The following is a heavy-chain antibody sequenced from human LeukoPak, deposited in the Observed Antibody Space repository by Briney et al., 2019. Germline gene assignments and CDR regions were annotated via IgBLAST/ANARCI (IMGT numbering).Heavy chain of an antibody. CDR1: GFSFSNYW. CDR2: IKTDGSST. Sequence: GGSLRLSCAASGFSFSNYWMHWVRQVPGKGLRWVSRIKTDGSSTSYADSVKGRFTISRDNAKNTLYLQMNSLRAEDTAVYYCARGALYDYVWGSYRYTPEYYYYMDVWGKGTTVTVSS. J-gene: IGHJ6*03. CDR3: ARGALYDYVWGSYRYTPEYYYYMDV. V-gene: IGHV3-74*01. D-gene: IGHD3-16*02.